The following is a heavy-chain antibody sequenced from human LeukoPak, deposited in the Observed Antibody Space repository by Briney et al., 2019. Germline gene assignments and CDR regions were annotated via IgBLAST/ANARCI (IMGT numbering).Heavy chain of an antibody. CDR2: IYYSGST. D-gene: IGHD2-15*01. V-gene: IGHV4-39*07. Sequence: PSETLSLTCTVSGGSISSSDYYWGWIRQPPGKGLEWIGSIYYSGSTYYNPSLKSRVTISVDKSKNQFSLKLSSVTAADTAIYYCARAGGSSDYWGQGTLVTVSS. CDR3: ARAGGSSDY. CDR1: GGSISSSDYY. J-gene: IGHJ4*02.